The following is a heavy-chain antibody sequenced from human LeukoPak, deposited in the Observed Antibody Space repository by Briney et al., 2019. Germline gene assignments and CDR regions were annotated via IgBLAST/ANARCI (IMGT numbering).Heavy chain of an antibody. D-gene: IGHD2-21*02. CDR3: ARGDSYYYYYMDV. CDR2: ISSNGGSI. Sequence: GGSLRLSCAASGFTFSDYAMHWVRQAPGKELEYVSAISSNGGSIHYANSVKGRFTISRDNSKNTLYLQMNSLRAEDTAVYYCARGDSYYYYYMDVWGKGTTVTVSS. CDR1: GFTFSDYA. V-gene: IGHV3-64*01. J-gene: IGHJ6*03.